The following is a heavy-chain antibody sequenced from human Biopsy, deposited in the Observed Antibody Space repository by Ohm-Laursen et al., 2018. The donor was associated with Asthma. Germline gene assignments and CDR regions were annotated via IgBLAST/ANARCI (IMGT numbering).Heavy chain of an antibody. J-gene: IGHJ5*01. D-gene: IGHD2-8*01. V-gene: IGHV4-31*03. Sequence: SDTLSLTCTVSGGSISSGGYYWSWVRQHPGKGLEWIGYINYSGSTFYSPSLESRVTVSVDTSKSQFSLKLSSVTAADTAVYYCARDLSGYCTSSACYGFDSWGQGTLVTVSS. CDR1: GGSISSGGYY. CDR3: ARDLSGYCTSSACYGFDS. CDR2: INYSGST.